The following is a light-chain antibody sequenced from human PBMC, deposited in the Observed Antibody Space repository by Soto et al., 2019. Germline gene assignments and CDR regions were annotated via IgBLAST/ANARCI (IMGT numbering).Light chain of an antibody. CDR1: QSVSNNY. J-gene: IGKJ4*01. V-gene: IGKV3-20*01. CDR3: QQYGSSPLT. Sequence: EIVLTQSPGTLSLSPGERATLSCRASQSVSNNYLAWYQQKPGQAPRLLIYGASYRATGIPDRFSGSGSGTDFPLTISRLEPEDFAVYYCQQYGSSPLTFGGGTKVDI. CDR2: GAS.